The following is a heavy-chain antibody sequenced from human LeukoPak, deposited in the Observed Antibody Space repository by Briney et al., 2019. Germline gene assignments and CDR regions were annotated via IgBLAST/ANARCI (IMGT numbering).Heavy chain of an antibody. V-gene: IGHV4-39*07. CDR1: GGSISSSSYY. CDR2: IYYSGST. J-gene: IGHJ6*04. CDR3: ARDRVDFNV. D-gene: IGHD3-3*01. Sequence: PSETLSLTCTVSGGSISSSSYYWGWIRQPPGKGLEWIGSIYYSGSTYYNPSLKSRVTISVDTSKNQFSLKLSSVTAADTAVYYCARDRVDFNVWGKGTTVTVSS.